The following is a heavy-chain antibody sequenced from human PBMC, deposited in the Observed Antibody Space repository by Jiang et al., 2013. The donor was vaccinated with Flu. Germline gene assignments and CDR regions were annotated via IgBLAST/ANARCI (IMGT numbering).Heavy chain of an antibody. V-gene: IGHV4-39*01. J-gene: IGHJ4*02. D-gene: IGHD2-2*01. CDR3: ARHGDCSSTSCYVLGFTYGFDY. CDR2: IYYSGST. Sequence: LLKPSETLSLTCTVSGGSISSSSYYWGWIRQPPGKGLEWIGSIYYSGSTYYNPSLKSRVTISVDTSKNQFSLKLSSVTAADTAVYYCARHGDCSSTSCYVLGFTYGFDYWGQGTLVTVSS. CDR1: GGSISSSSYY.